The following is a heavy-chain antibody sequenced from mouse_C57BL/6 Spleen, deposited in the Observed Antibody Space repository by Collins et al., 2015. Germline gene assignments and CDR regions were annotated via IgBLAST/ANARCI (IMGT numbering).Heavy chain of an antibody. D-gene: IGHD4-1*01. CDR2: IYPGSGNT. CDR1: GYTFTDYY. V-gene: IGHV1-76*01. Sequence: QVQLKQSGAELVRPGASVKLSCKASGYTFTDYYXNWVKQRPGQGLEWIARIYPGSGNTYYNEKFKGKATLTAEKSSSTAYMQLSSLTSEDSAVYFCARWEGGYWGQGTTLTVSS. J-gene: IGHJ2*01. CDR3: ARWEGGY.